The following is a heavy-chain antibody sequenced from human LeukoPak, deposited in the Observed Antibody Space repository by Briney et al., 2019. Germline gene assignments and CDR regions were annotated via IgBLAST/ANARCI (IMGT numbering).Heavy chain of an antibody. D-gene: IGHD3-3*02. Sequence: GGSLRLSCAASGFTFSSYAMSWVRQAPGKGLEWVSAISGSGGSTYFADSVKGRFTISRDNSKNTLYLQMNSLRAEDTAVYYGAKQPFWSAYSGAFDIWGLGTVVTVSS. CDR3: AKQPFWSAYSGAFDI. V-gene: IGHV3-23*01. CDR1: GFTFSSYA. J-gene: IGHJ3*02. CDR2: ISGSGGST.